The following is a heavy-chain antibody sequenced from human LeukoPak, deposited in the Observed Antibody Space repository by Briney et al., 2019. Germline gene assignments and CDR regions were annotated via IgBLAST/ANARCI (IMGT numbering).Heavy chain of an antibody. Sequence: GGSLRLSCAASGFTFSTYSMSWVRQAPGEGLEWLSSISSSSSYIYYADSVKGRFTISRDNAENSLYLQMNSLRAEDTAVYYCARDPGRSGGSCYSDYWGQGTLVTVSS. V-gene: IGHV3-21*06. CDR1: GFTFSTYS. CDR3: ARDPGRSGGSCYSDY. J-gene: IGHJ4*02. CDR2: ISSSSSYI. D-gene: IGHD2-15*01.